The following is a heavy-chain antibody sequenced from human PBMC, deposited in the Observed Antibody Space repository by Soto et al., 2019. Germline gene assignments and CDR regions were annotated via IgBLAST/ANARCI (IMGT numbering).Heavy chain of an antibody. V-gene: IGHV4-59*12. Sequence: SETLSLTCTVSGGSISSYYWSWIRQPPGKGLEWIGYIYYSGSTNYNPSLKSRVTISVDTSKNQFSLKLSSVTAADTTVYYCARDHGGVFDYWGQGTLVTAPQ. CDR2: IYYSGST. CDR3: ARDHGGVFDY. D-gene: IGHD4-17*01. CDR1: GGSISSYY. J-gene: IGHJ4*02.